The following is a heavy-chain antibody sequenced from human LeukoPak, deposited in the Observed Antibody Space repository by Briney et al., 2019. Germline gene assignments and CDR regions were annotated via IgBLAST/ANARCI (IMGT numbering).Heavy chain of an antibody. CDR2: IIPFLGIA. D-gene: IGHD5-12*01. CDR1: GGTFSSYA. Sequence: SVKVSCKASGGTFSSYAISWVRQAPGQGLEWMGRIIPFLGIANYAQKFQGRVTITADKSTSTAYMELSSLRSEDTAVYYCARDRYSGYDPHYYYYGMDVWGQGTTVTVSS. CDR3: ARDRYSGYDPHYYYYGMDV. V-gene: IGHV1-69*04. J-gene: IGHJ6*02.